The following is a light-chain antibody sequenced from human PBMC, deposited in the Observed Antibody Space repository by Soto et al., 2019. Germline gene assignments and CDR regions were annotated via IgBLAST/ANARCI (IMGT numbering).Light chain of an antibody. CDR3: QQYRTPSQT. V-gene: IGKV3-20*01. CDR1: QTIGSSY. CDR2: GGA. Sequence: EIVSTQSPGTLSLSPGESATLSCRASQTIGSSYLAWYQQRPGQAPRLLIYGGANRATGIPDRFSATGSETDFTLAISRLEPEDFAVYYCQQYRTPSQTFGQGTKVDIK. J-gene: IGKJ1*01.